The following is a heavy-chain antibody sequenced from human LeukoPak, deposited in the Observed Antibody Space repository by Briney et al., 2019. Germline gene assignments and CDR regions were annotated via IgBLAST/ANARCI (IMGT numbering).Heavy chain of an antibody. D-gene: IGHD6-19*01. CDR2: IWYDGSNK. Sequence: GRSLRLSCAASGFTFSSYGMHWVRQAPGKGLEWVAVIWYDGSNKYYADSVKGRFTISRDNAKNSLYLQVNSLRAEDTAVYYCAKGYSSGWYSWWYFDLWGRGTLVTVSS. J-gene: IGHJ2*01. CDR1: GFTFSSYG. CDR3: AKGYSSGWYSWWYFDL. V-gene: IGHV3-33*03.